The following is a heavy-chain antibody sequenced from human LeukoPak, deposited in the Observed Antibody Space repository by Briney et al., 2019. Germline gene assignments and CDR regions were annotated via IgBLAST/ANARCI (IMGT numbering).Heavy chain of an antibody. D-gene: IGHD3-10*01. Sequence: SETLSLTCAVSGGTFRGFFWSWIRQPPGKGPAWIGEIDHSGSTNYDPSLESRVTLSVDTSKNQVSLTLNSVTAADTAVYYCARGLWLHIGSGNWFDLWGQGTLVTVSS. V-gene: IGHV4-34*01. CDR1: GGTFRGFF. J-gene: IGHJ5*02. CDR3: ARGLWLHIGSGNWFDL. CDR2: IDHSGST.